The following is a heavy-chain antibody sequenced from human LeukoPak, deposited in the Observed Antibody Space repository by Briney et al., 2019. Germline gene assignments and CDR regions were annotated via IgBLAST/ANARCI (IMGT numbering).Heavy chain of an antibody. Sequence: ASVKVSCKASGYTFTGYYMHWVRQAPGQGLEWMGWSNPNSGGTNYAQKFQGRVTMTRDTSISTAYMELSMLRSADTCVYYCARGTTIFGVVLISYYFDYWGQGTLVTVSS. CDR1: GYTFTGYY. J-gene: IGHJ4*02. CDR2: SNPNSGGT. D-gene: IGHD3-3*01. CDR3: ARGTTIFGVVLISYYFDY. V-gene: IGHV1-2*02.